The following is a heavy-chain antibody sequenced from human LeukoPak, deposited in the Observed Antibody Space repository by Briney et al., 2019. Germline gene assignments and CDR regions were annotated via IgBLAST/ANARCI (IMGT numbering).Heavy chain of an antibody. V-gene: IGHV4-39*01. Sequence: SETLSLTCTVSGVSISSSSYYSGWIRQPPGKGLEWIGSIYYSGSTYYNPSLKSRVTISVDTSKNQFSLKLSSVTAADTAVYYCATSSGWSYYFDYWGQGTLVTVSS. CDR2: IYYSGST. CDR1: GVSISSSSYY. D-gene: IGHD6-19*01. J-gene: IGHJ4*02. CDR3: ATSSGWSYYFDY.